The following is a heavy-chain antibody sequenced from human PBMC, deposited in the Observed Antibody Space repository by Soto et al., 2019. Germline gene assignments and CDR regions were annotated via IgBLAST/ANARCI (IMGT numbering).Heavy chain of an antibody. Sequence: GGSLSLSCAASGFTFSSCDMHWVRQATGKGLEWVSAIGTAGDTYYPGSVKGRFTISRENAKNSLYLQMNSLRAEDTAVYYCARGYYYDSSGYYDFDYWGQGTLVTVSS. D-gene: IGHD3-22*01. V-gene: IGHV3-13*01. CDR1: GFTFSSCD. CDR3: ARGYYYDSSGYYDFDY. CDR2: IGTAGDT. J-gene: IGHJ4*02.